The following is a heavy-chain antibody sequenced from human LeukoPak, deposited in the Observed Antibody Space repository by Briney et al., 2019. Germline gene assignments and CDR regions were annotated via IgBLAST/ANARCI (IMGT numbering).Heavy chain of an antibody. CDR2: INHSGST. CDR3: ARGPPYIVVVTPIGFFHY. J-gene: IGHJ4*02. Sequence: SETLSLTCAVYGGSFSGYYWSWIRQPPGKGLEWIGEINHSGSTNYNPSLKSRVTISVDTSKNQFSLKLSSVTAADTAVYYCARGPPYIVVVTPIGFFHYWGQGTLVTVSS. V-gene: IGHV4-34*01. CDR1: GGSFSGYY. D-gene: IGHD2-21*02.